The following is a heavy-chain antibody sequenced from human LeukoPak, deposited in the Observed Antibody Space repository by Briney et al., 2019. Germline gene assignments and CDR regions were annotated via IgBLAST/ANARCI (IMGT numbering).Heavy chain of an antibody. CDR2: ISSRSSTK. J-gene: IGHJ4*02. Sequence: PGGSLRLSCAASGFTFSSYSMNWVRQAPGKGLEWVSYISSRSSTKYYADSVRGRFTVSRDNAKSSLYLQMNSLRAEDTALYYCAREMKDSSGSFLAHWGQGTLVTVSS. D-gene: IGHD3-22*01. CDR1: GFTFSSYS. CDR3: AREMKDSSGSFLAH. V-gene: IGHV3-48*04.